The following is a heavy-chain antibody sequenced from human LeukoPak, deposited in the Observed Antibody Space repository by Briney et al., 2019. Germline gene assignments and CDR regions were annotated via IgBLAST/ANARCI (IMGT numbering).Heavy chain of an antibody. D-gene: IGHD2-15*01. CDR2: IRYDGSNK. CDR1: GFTFSGYG. Sequence: PGGSLRLSCAASGFTFSGYGMHWVRQAPGKGLEWVAFIRYDGSNKYYADSVKGRFTISRDNSKNTLYLQMNSLRAEDTAVYYCAKAGLLLGLNYYMDVWGKGTTVTVSS. V-gene: IGHV3-30*02. J-gene: IGHJ6*03. CDR3: AKAGLLLGLNYYMDV.